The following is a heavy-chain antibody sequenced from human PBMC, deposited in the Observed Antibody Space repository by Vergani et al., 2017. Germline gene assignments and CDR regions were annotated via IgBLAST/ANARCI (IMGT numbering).Heavy chain of an antibody. D-gene: IGHD2-15*01. V-gene: IGHV4-34*01. J-gene: IGHJ4*02. CDR2: ITHSGST. Sequence: QVQLQQWGAGLLKPSETLSLTCAVYGGSFSGYYWSWIRQPPGKGLEWIGEITHSGSTNYNPSLKSRVTLSVDTSKNQFSLKLSAVTAADTAVYSCARGPRYCSGGSCLPVYWGQGTLVTVSS. CDR3: ARGPRYCSGGSCLPVY. CDR1: GGSFSGYY.